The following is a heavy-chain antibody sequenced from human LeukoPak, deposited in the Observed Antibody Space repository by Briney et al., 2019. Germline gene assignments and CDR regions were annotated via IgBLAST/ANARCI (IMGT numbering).Heavy chain of an antibody. D-gene: IGHD1-26*01. V-gene: IGHV3-23*01. CDR2: ITDSGVDT. Sequence: GGSLRLSCVDSGYTFNIDAMTWVRQAPEKGLQWVSSITDSGVDTYYADSVKGRFTISRDNSKNTLFLQMNSLRAEDTAVYYCAKGLRGSYHYWGQGTLVTVSS. CDR3: AKGLRGSYHY. CDR1: GYTFNIDA. J-gene: IGHJ4*02.